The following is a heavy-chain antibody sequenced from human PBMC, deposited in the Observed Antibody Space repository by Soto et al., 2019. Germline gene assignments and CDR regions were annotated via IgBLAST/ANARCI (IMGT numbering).Heavy chain of an antibody. D-gene: IGHD4-17*01. CDR3: TTDPASAYGDYVGY. Sequence: EVQLVESGGGLVKPGGSLRLSCAASGFTFSNAWMSWVRQAPGKGLEWVGRIKSKTDGGTTDYAAPVKGRFTISRDDSKNTLYLQMNSLKTGDTAVYYCTTDPASAYGDYVGYWGQGTLVTVSS. CDR1: GFTFSNAW. CDR2: IKSKTDGGTT. J-gene: IGHJ4*02. V-gene: IGHV3-15*01.